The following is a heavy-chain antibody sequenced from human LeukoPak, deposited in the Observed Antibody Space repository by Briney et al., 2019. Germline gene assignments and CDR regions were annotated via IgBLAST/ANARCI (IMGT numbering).Heavy chain of an antibody. CDR2: IKSKTDGGTT. J-gene: IGHJ4*02. Sequence: GGSLRLSCAASGFTFSNAWMSWVRQAPGKGLEWVGRIKSKTDGGTTDYAAPVKGRFTISRDDSKNTLYLQMNSLKTEDTAVYYCTTELLWFRDYFDYWGQGTLVTVSS. CDR3: TTELLWFRDYFDY. D-gene: IGHD3-10*01. CDR1: GFTFSNAW. V-gene: IGHV3-15*01.